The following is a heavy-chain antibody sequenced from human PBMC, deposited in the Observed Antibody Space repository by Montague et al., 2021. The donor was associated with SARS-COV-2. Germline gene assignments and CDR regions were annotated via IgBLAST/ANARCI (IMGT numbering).Heavy chain of an antibody. J-gene: IGHJ6*02. Sequence: PALVKPTQTLTLTCTFSGFSLSSSGMSVTWIRQPPGKALEWLARIDWDNDKYYSTSLKTRLTISKDTSKNQVVLTVTNVDPSDTATYYCARIVSLVVPGDMRRRYYVGLDGWGRGRTVSVSS. CDR1: GFSLSSSGMS. V-gene: IGHV2-70*11. D-gene: IGHD2-2*01. CDR2: IDWDNDK. CDR3: ARIVSLVVPGDMRRRYYVGLDG.